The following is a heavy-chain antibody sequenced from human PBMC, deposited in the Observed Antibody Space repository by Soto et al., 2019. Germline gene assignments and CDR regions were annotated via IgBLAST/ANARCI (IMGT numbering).Heavy chain of an antibody. D-gene: IGHD3-22*01. CDR2: FDPEDGET. J-gene: IGHJ3*02. Sequence: ASVKVSCKVSGYTLTELSMHWVRQAPGKGLEWMGGFDPEDGETIYAQKFQGRVTMTEDTSTDTAYMELSSLRSEHTAVYYCAASQGYYDSSGYTGAFDIWGQGTMVTVSS. V-gene: IGHV1-24*01. CDR1: GYTLTELS. CDR3: AASQGYYDSSGYTGAFDI.